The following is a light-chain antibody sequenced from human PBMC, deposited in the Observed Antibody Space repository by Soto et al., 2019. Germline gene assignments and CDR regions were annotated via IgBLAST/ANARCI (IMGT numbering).Light chain of an antibody. J-gene: IGKJ4*01. V-gene: IGKV1-5*03. Sequence: DIPMTQSPSTLSASVGDRVTITCRASQSISSWLAWYQQKPGKAPNLLIYKASSLERGVPSRFSGSGSGTEFTLTISSLQPDDFAAYYCQQYNSYPLTFGGGTKVEIK. CDR1: QSISSW. CDR3: QQYNSYPLT. CDR2: KAS.